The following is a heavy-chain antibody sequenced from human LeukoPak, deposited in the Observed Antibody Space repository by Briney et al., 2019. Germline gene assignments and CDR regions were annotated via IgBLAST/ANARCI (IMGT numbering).Heavy chain of an antibody. V-gene: IGHV3-23*01. CDR3: AKDLRVH. CDR1: GFTISSYD. J-gene: IGHJ4*02. Sequence: GGSLGLSCAASGFTISSYDMSWVRQAPGKGLEWVSSITDNGVSTYYADSVKGRFTISRDNSKNMLYLQMNSLRAEDTALYYCAKDLRVHWGQGTLVTVSS. D-gene: IGHD3-10*01. CDR2: ITDNGVST.